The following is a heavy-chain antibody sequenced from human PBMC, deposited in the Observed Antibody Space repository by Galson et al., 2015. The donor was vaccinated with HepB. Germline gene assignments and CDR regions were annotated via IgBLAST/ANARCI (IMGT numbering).Heavy chain of an antibody. Sequence: SVKVSCKASGFTFTTNNYIHWVRQAPGQGLEWMGMLNPSGGSTSYAQKFQGRVIMTRDTSTSTVYMELRGLRSEDTALYFCARDAEYGSGGLYFDYWGQGTLGTVSS. CDR1: GFTFTTNNY. V-gene: IGHV1-46*03. J-gene: IGHJ4*02. CDR3: ARDAEYGSGGLYFDY. CDR2: LNPSGGST. D-gene: IGHD6-19*01.